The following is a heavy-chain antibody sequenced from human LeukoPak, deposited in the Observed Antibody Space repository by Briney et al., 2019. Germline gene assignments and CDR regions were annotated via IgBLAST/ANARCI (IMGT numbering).Heavy chain of an antibody. CDR1: GFIFSTYA. J-gene: IGHJ4*02. V-gene: IGHV3-23*01. CDR3: AKQGYTSTYNYFDY. D-gene: IGHD5-24*01. CDR2: ISGTGGDT. Sequence: GGSLRLSCAASGFIFSTYAMSWVRQAPGKGLEWVSAISGTGGDTYYADSVKGRFTISRDSSKNTLYLQMNSLRADDTAAYYCAKQGYTSTYNYFDYWGQGTLVTVSS.